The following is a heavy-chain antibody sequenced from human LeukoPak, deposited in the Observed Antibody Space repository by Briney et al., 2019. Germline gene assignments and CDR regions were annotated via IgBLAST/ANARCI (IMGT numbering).Heavy chain of an antibody. V-gene: IGHV4-34*01. CDR2: INASGRT. CDR1: GMSLTDFQ. J-gene: IGHJ4*02. CDR3: ARGDWGGYFDY. D-gene: IGHD3-16*01. Sequence: SETLSLTCIVYGMSLTDFQRGWIRQSPGKGLEWIGEINASGRTNYNPSLKTSVFISRDTSKRQFSLNLTPVTAADTALYYCARGDWGGYFDYWGQGIQVTVSS.